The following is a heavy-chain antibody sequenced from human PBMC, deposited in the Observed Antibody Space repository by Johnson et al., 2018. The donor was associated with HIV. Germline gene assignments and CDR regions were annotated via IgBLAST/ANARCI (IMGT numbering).Heavy chain of an antibody. CDR1: GFTFRNYG. V-gene: IGHV3-30*02. CDR2: IRSDGTNE. J-gene: IGHJ3*01. Sequence: VQLVESGGGVVQPGGSLRLSCAASGFTFRNYGMHWVRQAPGKGLEWVAYIRSDGTNEYFADSAKGRFTISRDNSKKTLYVQLNSLRAEDTAVYFCAKALGNILGGKAFDVWGQGTMVTVSS. D-gene: IGHD7-27*01. CDR3: AKALGNILGGKAFDV.